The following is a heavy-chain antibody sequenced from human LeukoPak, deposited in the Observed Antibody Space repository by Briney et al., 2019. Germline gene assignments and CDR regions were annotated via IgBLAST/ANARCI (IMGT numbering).Heavy chain of an antibody. CDR3: AREDLRSSGFDS. CDR2: ISSSGSTI. V-gene: IGHV3-48*03. J-gene: IGHJ4*02. CDR1: GFTFSSYE. D-gene: IGHD6-6*01. Sequence: PGGSLRLSCAASGFTFSSYEMNWVRQAPGKGLEWVSYISSSGSTIYYADSVKGRFTISRDNAKNSLYLQMNSLRVEDTAVYYCAREDLRSSGFDSWGQGALVTVSS.